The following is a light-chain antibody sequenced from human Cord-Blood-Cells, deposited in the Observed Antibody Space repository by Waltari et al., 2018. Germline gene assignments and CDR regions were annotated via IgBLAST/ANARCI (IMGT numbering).Light chain of an antibody. CDR3: CSYAGSYV. CDR1: SSDVGSYNL. Sequence: QSALPQPASVSGSPGQSITISCTGTSSDVGSYNLVSWYQQHPGKAPKPMIYEGSKRPSGVSNRFSRSKSGNPASLTISGLQADDEADYYCCSYAGSYVFGTGTKVTVL. V-gene: IGLV2-23*01. CDR2: EGS. J-gene: IGLJ1*01.